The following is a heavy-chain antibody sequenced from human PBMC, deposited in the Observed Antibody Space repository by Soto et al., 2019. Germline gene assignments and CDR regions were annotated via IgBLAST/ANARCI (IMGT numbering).Heavy chain of an antibody. J-gene: IGHJ3*02. CDR1: GGTFSSYA. Sequence: QAQLVQSGAEVKKHGSSVKFSCKASGGTFSSYAISWVRQAPGQGLEWMGGIIPICGTANYTQKFQGRVTIPADESTSTAYMELSSLRSDDTGVYYCARGTVLRFSHAFDICGQGTMVTVSS. CDR3: ARGTVLRFSHAFDI. D-gene: IGHD3-3*01. CDR2: IIPICGTA. V-gene: IGHV1-69*01.